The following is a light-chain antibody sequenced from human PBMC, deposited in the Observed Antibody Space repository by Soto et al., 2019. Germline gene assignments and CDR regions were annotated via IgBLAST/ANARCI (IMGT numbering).Light chain of an antibody. CDR2: DAS. V-gene: IGKV3-11*01. CDR1: QSVSSN. CDR3: HQRNKWRT. J-gene: IGKJ1*01. Sequence: IVLTQSPATLSVSPGERATLSCRASQSVSSNLAWYQQKPGQAPRLLIYDASNRATGIPARFSGSGFGTDFTLTISSLEPEDFAVYYCHQRNKWRTFGQGTKVDIK.